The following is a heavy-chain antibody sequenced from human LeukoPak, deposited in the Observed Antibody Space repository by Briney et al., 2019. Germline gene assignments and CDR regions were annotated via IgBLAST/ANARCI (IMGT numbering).Heavy chain of an antibody. D-gene: IGHD3-22*01. V-gene: IGHV1-46*01. J-gene: IGHJ4*02. CDR2: INPSGGST. Sequence: ASVKVSCKASGYTFTSYYMHWVRQAPGQGLEWMGIINPSGGSTSYAQKFQGRVTMTRDTSTSTVYMELSSLRSEDTAVYYCARHLLGYYDSSGYPETDYWGQGTLVTVSP. CDR1: GYTFTSYY. CDR3: ARHLLGYYDSSGYPETDY.